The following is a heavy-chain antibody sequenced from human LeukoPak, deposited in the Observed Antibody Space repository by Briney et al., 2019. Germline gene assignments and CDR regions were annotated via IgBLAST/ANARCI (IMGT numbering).Heavy chain of an antibody. CDR3: ARLGWITMIRGVIGRGHYYYMDV. CDR1: GFTVSNNY. Sequence: PGGSMRLSCAASGFTVSNNYMSWVRQAPGKGLEWVSVIYSGGSTYYADSVKGRFTISRDNSKNTLYLQMNSLRAEDTAVYYCARLGWITMIRGVIGRGHYYYMDVWGNGTTVTISS. D-gene: IGHD3-10*01. V-gene: IGHV3-53*01. CDR2: IYSGGST. J-gene: IGHJ6*03.